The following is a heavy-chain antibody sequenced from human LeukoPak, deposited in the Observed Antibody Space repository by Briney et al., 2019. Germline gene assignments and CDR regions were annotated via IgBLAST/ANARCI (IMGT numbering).Heavy chain of an antibody. J-gene: IGHJ4*02. CDR3: AKVRGGDYYFDY. CDR1: GFTFSSYA. V-gene: IGHV3-23*01. CDR2: ISGSGGST. Sequence: GGSLRLSCAASGFTFSSYAMSWVRQAPGKGLEWVPAISGSGGSTYYADSVKGRFTISRDNSKNTLYLQMNSLRAEDTAVYYCAKVRGGDYYFDYWGQGTLVTVSS. D-gene: IGHD4-17*01.